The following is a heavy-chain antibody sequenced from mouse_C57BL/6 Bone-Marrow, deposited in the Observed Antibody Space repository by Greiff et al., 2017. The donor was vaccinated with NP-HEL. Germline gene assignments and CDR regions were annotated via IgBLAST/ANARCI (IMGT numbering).Heavy chain of an antibody. D-gene: IGHD1-1*01. V-gene: IGHV1-82*01. J-gene: IGHJ2*01. CDR2: IYPGDGDT. Sequence: QVQLKESGPELVKPGASVKISCKASGYAFSSSWMNWVKQRPGKGLEWIGRIYPGDGDTNYNGKFKGKATLTADKSSSTAYMQLSSLTSEDSAVYFCARMAVVATHDYWGQGTTLTVSS. CDR1: GYAFSSSW. CDR3: ARMAVVATHDY.